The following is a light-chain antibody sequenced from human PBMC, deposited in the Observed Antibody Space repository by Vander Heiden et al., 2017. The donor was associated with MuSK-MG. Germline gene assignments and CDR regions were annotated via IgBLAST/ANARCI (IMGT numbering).Light chain of an antibody. CDR1: QSVGIN. Sequence: EILMRPSPATLSVYSVERATLSCRASQSVGINLAWYQQKPGQAPRLLIYDASTRATGLPARFSGSGSGTDFSLTISSLQSEDFAVYYCQQYKKWPLTFGGGTRVEI. CDR3: QQYKKWPLT. CDR2: DAS. V-gene: IGKV3-15*01. J-gene: IGKJ4*01.